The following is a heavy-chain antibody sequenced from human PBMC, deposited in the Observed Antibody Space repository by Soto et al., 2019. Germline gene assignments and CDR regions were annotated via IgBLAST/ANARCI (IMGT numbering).Heavy chain of an antibody. CDR3: ARMHTTMALDY. CDR2: INPNSGDT. V-gene: IGHV1-2*02. CDR1: GYTLTGYY. Sequence: ASVKVSCKASGYTLTGYYLHWVRQAPGQGLEWLGWINPNSGDTKYAQKFHDRVTMTRDTSISTAYMEMSRLRSDDTAIYYCARMHTTMALDYWGQGTLVTVS. D-gene: IGHD5-18*01. J-gene: IGHJ4*02.